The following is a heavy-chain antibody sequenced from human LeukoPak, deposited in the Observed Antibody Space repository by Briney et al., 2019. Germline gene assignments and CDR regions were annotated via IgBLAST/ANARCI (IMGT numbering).Heavy chain of an antibody. CDR1: GFTFSSYA. V-gene: IGHV3-23*01. CDR3: ARDAMGIVVVPAALIGDYGMDV. J-gene: IGHJ6*02. D-gene: IGHD2-2*03. Sequence: GGSLRLSCAASGFTFSSYAMSWVRQAPGKGLEWVSTISASAGSTYYADSVKGRFTISRDNAKNSLYLQMNSLRAEDTAVYYCARDAMGIVVVPAALIGDYGMDVWGQGTTVTVSS. CDR2: ISASAGST.